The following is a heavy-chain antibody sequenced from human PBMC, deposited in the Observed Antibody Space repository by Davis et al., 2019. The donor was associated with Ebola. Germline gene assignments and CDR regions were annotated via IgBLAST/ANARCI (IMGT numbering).Heavy chain of an antibody. CDR3: AKDLYGDYVLSYYYYYYGMDV. Sequence: GESLKIPCAASGFTFSGSAMHWVRQASGKGLEWVGRIRSKSNSYATAYAASVKGRFTISRDNSKNTLYLQMNSLRAEDTAVYYCAKDLYGDYVLSYYYYYYGMDVWGQGTTVTVSS. CDR1: GFTFSGSA. D-gene: IGHD4-17*01. CDR2: IRSKSNSYAT. V-gene: IGHV3-73*01. J-gene: IGHJ6*02.